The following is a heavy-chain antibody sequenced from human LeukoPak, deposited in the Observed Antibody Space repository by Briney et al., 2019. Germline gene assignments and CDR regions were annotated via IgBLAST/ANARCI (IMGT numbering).Heavy chain of an antibody. Sequence: PGGSLRLSCAASGFTFSNYAMSWVRQAPGKGLEWVSATSGSGGNTYYADSVKGRFTISRDNSKNTLYLQMNSLRAEDTAVYYCAKVPYDFWSGYHDYWGQGTLVTVSS. V-gene: IGHV3-23*01. CDR2: TSGSGGNT. CDR3: AKVPYDFWSGYHDY. CDR1: GFTFSNYA. D-gene: IGHD3-3*01. J-gene: IGHJ4*02.